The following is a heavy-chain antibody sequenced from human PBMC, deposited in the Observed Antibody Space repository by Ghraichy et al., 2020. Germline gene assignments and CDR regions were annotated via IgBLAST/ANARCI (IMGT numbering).Heavy chain of an antibody. CDR3: ARGGRSIPSDY. CDR2: IYYSGST. J-gene: IGHJ4*02. CDR1: GGSISSGGYY. Sequence: SETLSLTCTVSGGSISSGGYYWSWIRQHPGKGLEWIGYIYYSGSTYYNPSLKSRVTISVDTSKNQFSLKLSSVTAADTAVYYCARGGRSIPSDYWGQGTLVTVSS. V-gene: IGHV4-31*03. D-gene: IGHD2-2*02.